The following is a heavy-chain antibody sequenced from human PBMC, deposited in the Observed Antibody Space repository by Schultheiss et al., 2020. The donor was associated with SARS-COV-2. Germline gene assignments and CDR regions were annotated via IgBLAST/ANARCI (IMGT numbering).Heavy chain of an antibody. J-gene: IGHJ4*02. Sequence: GGSLRLSCAASGFTFSSYAMSWVRQAPGKGLEWVSAISGSGGSTYYADSVKGRFTISRDNSENTLYLQMNSLRAEDTAVYYCAKGYYYDTSGYFDYWGQGTLVTVSS. D-gene: IGHD3-22*01. CDR3: AKGYYYDTSGYFDY. CDR1: GFTFSSYA. CDR2: ISGSGGST. V-gene: IGHV3-23*01.